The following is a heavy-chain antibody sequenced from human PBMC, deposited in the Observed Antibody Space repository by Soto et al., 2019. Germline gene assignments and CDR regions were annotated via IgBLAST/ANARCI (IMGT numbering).Heavy chain of an antibody. V-gene: IGHV3-33*01. CDR3: ARDPISGDYLYWYFDL. J-gene: IGHJ2*01. CDR1: GFTFSSYG. CDR2: IWYDGSNK. D-gene: IGHD3-22*01. Sequence: QVQLVESGGGVVQPGRSLRLSCAASGFTFSSYGMHWVRQAPGKGLEWVAVIWYDGSNKYYADSVKGRFTISRDNSKNXLYLQMNSLRAEDTAVYYCARDPISGDYLYWYFDLWGRGTLVTVSS.